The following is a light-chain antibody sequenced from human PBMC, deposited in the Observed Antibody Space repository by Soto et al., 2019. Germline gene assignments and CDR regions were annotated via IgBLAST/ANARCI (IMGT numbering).Light chain of an antibody. CDR3: QHYGSHVWT. V-gene: IGKV3-20*01. J-gene: IGKJ1*01. Sequence: EIVLTQSPGTLSLSPGERATLSCRASQSVRSSYLVWYQQKRGQAPRLLIYGASNRATGIPDRFSGSGSGTDFTLNITRLETEDFAVYYCQHYGSHVWTFGQGTKVEFK. CDR1: QSVRSSY. CDR2: GAS.